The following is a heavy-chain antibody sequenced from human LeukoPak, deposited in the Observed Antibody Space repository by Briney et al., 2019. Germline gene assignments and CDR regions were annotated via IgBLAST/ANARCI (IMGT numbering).Heavy chain of an antibody. V-gene: IGHV3-53*01. CDR2: IYSGGTT. CDR3: GRDVGP. CDR1: GLTVTNNY. Sequence: PGRSLRPSCAASGLTVTNNYPHWVRQAPGNGLEWDSAIYSGGTTYYANSVKGRFTISRTSPTNPTKCQMNSLKVAATPMFYCGRDVGPWGKGTLVSVSS. J-gene: IGHJ5*02.